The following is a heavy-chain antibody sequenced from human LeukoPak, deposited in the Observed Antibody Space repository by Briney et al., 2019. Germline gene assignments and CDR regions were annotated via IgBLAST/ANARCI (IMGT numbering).Heavy chain of an antibody. V-gene: IGHV1-3*01. CDR3: ARGGGYCGGDCYGDAFDI. J-gene: IGHJ3*02. Sequence: ASVKVSCKASGYTFTSYAMHWVRQAPGQRLEWMGWINAGNGNTKYSQKFQGRVTITRDTSASTAYMELSSLRSEDTAVYYCARGGGYCGGDCYGDAFDIWGQGTMVTVSS. CDR2: INAGNGNT. CDR1: GYTFTSYA. D-gene: IGHD2-21*02.